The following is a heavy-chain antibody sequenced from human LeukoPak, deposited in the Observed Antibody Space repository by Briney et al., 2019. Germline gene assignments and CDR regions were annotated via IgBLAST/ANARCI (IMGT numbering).Heavy chain of an antibody. D-gene: IGHD3-3*01. V-gene: IGHV4-61*02. CDR3: ARANDFWSAYYTGAFDI. J-gene: IGHJ3*02. CDR1: GGSISSGSYY. CDR2: IYTSGST. Sequence: SETLSLTCTVSGGSISSGSYYWSWIRQPAGKGLEWIGRIYTSGSTNYNPSLKSRVTISVDTSKNQFSLKLSSVTAADTAVYYCARANDFWSAYYTGAFDIWGQGTMVTVSS.